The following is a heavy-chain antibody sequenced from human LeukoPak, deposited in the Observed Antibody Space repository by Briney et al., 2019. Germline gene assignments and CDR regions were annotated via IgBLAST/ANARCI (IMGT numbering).Heavy chain of an antibody. D-gene: IGHD1-26*01. CDR3: ARGGSGLRLYNWFDP. CDR1: GYTFTGYY. CDR2: VNPDSGGA. Sequence: ASVKVSCKASGYTFTGYYIHWVRQAPGQGLEWMGWVNPDSGGANFAQRFQGRLSLTWDTSISTVYMELSRLTADDTAVYYCARGGSGLRLYNWFDPWGQGTLVTVSS. V-gene: IGHV1-2*02. J-gene: IGHJ5*02.